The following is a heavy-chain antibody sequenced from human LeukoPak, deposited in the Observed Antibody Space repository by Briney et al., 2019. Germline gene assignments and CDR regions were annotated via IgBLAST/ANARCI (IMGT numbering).Heavy chain of an antibody. V-gene: IGHV3-23*01. Sequence: GGSPRLSCAASGFTFSSYAMSWVRQAPGRGLEWVSAISGSGGSTYYADSVKGRFTISRDNSKNTLYLQMNSLRAEDTAVYYCAKYRPSANYFDYWGQGTLVTVSS. CDR1: GFTFSSYA. D-gene: IGHD2-2*01. J-gene: IGHJ4*02. CDR3: AKYRPSANYFDY. CDR2: ISGSGGST.